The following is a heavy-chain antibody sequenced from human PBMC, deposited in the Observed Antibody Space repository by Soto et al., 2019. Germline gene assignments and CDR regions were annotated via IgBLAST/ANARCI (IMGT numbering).Heavy chain of an antibody. CDR3: AGRGTTWFDP. Sequence: SETLSLTCTVSGGSISSYYWSWIRQPPGKGLEWIGNMYSSGSTNYNPSLKSRVIISVDTSKKQFSLKLNSVTAADTAVYYCAGRGTTWFDPWGQGTLVTVSS. J-gene: IGHJ5*02. D-gene: IGHD1-26*01. V-gene: IGHV4-59*08. CDR2: MYSSGST. CDR1: GGSISSYY.